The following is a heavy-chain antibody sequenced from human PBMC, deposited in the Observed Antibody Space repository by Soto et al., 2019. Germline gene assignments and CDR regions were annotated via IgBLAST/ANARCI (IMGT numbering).Heavy chain of an antibody. D-gene: IGHD1-26*01. CDR1: GGTFNTYN. CDR2: INPSIGST. V-gene: IGHV1-46*02. J-gene: IGHJ4*02. Sequence: ASVKVSCKASGGTFNTYNMYWVRQAPGQGLEWMGVINPSIGSTNYAQKFQGRVIMTRDTSTSTVYMELSTLRSDDTAVYYCARLYSGSRLDYWGQGTLVTVSS. CDR3: ARLYSGSRLDY.